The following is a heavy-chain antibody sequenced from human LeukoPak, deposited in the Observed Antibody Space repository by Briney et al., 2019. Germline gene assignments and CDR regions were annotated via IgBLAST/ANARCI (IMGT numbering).Heavy chain of an antibody. CDR3: ARGDYYSSGWYGPDTPFLY. V-gene: IGHV4-34*01. Sequence: SETLSLTCAVYGGSFSGYYWSWIRQPPGKGLEWIGEINHSGSTNYNPSLKSRVTISVDTSKNQFSLKLSSVTAADTAVYYCARGDYYSSGWYGPDTPFLYWGQGTQVTVSS. J-gene: IGHJ4*02. CDR1: GGSFSGYY. D-gene: IGHD6-19*01. CDR2: INHSGST.